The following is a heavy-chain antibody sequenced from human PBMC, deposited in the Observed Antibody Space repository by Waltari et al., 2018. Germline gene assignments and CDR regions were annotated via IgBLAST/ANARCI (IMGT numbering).Heavy chain of an antibody. CDR1: GYSISSGYY. D-gene: IGHD3-10*01. CDR3: ARDNHYGQIYCYYYMDV. V-gene: IGHV4-38-2*02. Sequence: QVQLQESGPGLLKPSETLSLTCAVSGYSISSGYYWGWIRQPQGKGLEWIGSVHRSGSTDYNPSLKSRVSISVDTSKNQFSLRLSSVTAADAAVYYCARDNHYGQIYCYYYMDVWGKGTTVTVSS. J-gene: IGHJ6*03. CDR2: VHRSGST.